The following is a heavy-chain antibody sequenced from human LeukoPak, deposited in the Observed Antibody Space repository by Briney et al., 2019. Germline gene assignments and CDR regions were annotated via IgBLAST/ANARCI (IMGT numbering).Heavy chain of an antibody. D-gene: IGHD6-19*01. J-gene: IGHJ4*02. CDR3: TSTRRAAVAGRFDS. V-gene: IGHV4-4*09. CDR1: GASMSSNY. CDR2: IYHSGNT. Sequence: SETLPLTCNVSGASMSSNYWSWIRQPPGKGLEWIGYIYHSGNTNYSPSLESRVTMSVDESKNQFSLRVHFVSAADTAVYYCTSTRRAAVAGRFDSWGQGTLVTVSS.